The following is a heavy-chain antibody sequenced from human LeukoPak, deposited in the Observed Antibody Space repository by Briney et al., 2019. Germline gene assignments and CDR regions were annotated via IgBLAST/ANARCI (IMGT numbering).Heavy chain of an antibody. V-gene: IGHV3-33*01. Sequence: GGSLRLSCAASGFTFSSYGMHWVRQAPGKGLEWVAVIWYDGSNKYYADSVKGRFTISRDNSKNTLYLQMNSLRAEDTAVYYCARFYYGSGSYRVNDYWGQGTLVTVSS. CDR3: ARFYYGSGSYRVNDY. J-gene: IGHJ4*02. CDR1: GFTFSSYG. CDR2: IWYDGSNK. D-gene: IGHD3-10*01.